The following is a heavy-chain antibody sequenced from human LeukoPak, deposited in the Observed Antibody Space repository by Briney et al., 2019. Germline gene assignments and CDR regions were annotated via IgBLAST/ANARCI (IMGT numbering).Heavy chain of an antibody. CDR2: ISGYNGKT. CDR3: ARDDYGDYVSYFQH. V-gene: IGHV1-18*01. CDR1: GYTFTNYG. J-gene: IGHJ1*01. D-gene: IGHD4-17*01. Sequence: GASVKVSCKASGYTFTNYGISWVRQAPGQGPEWMGWISGYNGKTNYAQKFQGRVTMTTDTSTSTAYMELRSLRSDDTAVYYCARDDYGDYVSYFQHWGQGTLVIVSS.